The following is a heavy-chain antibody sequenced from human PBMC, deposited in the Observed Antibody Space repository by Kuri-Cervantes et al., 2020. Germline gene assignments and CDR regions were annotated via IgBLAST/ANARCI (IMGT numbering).Heavy chain of an antibody. Sequence: GESLKISCAASGFTFSSYGMHWVRQAPGKGLEWVANTNPDGSEKYYVDSVKGRFTISRDNAKNTLYLEMNSLRVEDTAVYYCARYIVSYGDYWGLGTLVTVSS. CDR2: TNPDGSEK. CDR3: ARYIVSYGDY. J-gene: IGHJ4*02. V-gene: IGHV3-7*01. D-gene: IGHD3-16*01. CDR1: GFTFSSYG.